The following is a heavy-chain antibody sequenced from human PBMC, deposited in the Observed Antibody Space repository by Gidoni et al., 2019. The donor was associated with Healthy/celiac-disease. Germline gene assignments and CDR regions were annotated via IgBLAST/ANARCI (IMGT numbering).Heavy chain of an antibody. J-gene: IGHJ2*01. D-gene: IGHD2-21*02. CDR1: GFTFSSYW. CDR2: INSDGSST. V-gene: IGHV3-74*01. Sequence: EVQLVESGGGLVQPGGSLRLSCAASGFTFSSYWMHWVRQAPGKGLVWVSRINSDGSSTSYADSVKGRFTISRDNAKNTLYLQMNSLRAEDTAVYYCARTSGVVVTAIEFAEVGYFDLWGRGTLVTVSS. CDR3: ARTSGVVVTAIEFAEVGYFDL.